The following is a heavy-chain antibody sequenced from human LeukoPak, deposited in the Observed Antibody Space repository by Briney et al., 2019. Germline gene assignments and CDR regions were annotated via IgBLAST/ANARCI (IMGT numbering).Heavy chain of an antibody. J-gene: IGHJ4*02. CDR1: SGSIRNCY. Sequence: PSETLSLTCTVSSGSIRNCYWSWIRQSPGKGLEWIGYVYYTGVTNYTPSLKRRVSISVDTSKDQFSMKVTSLTTADTAIYYCARGGSGSPFDFWGQGILVTVSS. CDR2: VYYTGVT. D-gene: IGHD6-19*01. CDR3: ARGGSGSPFDF. V-gene: IGHV4-59*01.